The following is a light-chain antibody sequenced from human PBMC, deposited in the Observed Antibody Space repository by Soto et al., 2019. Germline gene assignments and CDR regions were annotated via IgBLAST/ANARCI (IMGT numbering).Light chain of an antibody. CDR1: QMVPASY. J-gene: IGKJ4*01. CDR3: HQYAMSPQT. V-gene: IGKV3-20*01. Sequence: EIVLTQSPGTLSLSPGEGVTLSCRASQMVPASYLAWYQQKPGQAPRLLIYGATNRATGIPDRFSGRGTGTDFTLTISRLEAEDFAVYYCHQYAMSPQTFGGGTKVDIK. CDR2: GAT.